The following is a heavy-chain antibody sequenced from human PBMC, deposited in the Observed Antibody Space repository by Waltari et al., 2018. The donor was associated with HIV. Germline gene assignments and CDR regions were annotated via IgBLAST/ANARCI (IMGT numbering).Heavy chain of an antibody. J-gene: IGHJ4*02. CDR2: IYPGGNV. V-gene: IGHV4-4*07. CDR3: ARDIKGNSDYAEARFFDF. D-gene: IGHD4-4*01. Sequence: QVQLQESGPGLVRPSETLSLTCSVSGASFRSYFWSWIRQPAGKGLEWIGRIYPGGNVNYNPSLRRRVVMSADTSKNELFLKMSSVTAADAAVYYCARDIKGNSDYAEARFFDFWGQGLRVTVSS. CDR1: GASFRSYF.